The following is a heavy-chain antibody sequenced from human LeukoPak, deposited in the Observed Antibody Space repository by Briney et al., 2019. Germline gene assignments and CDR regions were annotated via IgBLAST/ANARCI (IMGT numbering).Heavy chain of an antibody. V-gene: IGHV4-31*03. D-gene: IGHD6-13*01. CDR1: GGSISSGGYY. Sequence: SQTLSLTCTVSGGSISSGGYYWSWLRQHPGKGLEWIGYIYYSGSTYYNPSLKSRVTISVDTSKNQFSLKLSSVTAADTAVYYCARLAAAGRDNWFDPWGQGTLVTVSS. CDR2: IYYSGST. CDR3: ARLAAAGRDNWFDP. J-gene: IGHJ5*02.